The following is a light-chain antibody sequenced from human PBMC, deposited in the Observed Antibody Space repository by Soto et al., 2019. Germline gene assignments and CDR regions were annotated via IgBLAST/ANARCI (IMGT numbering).Light chain of an antibody. J-gene: IGKJ2*03. V-gene: IGKV2-30*01. Sequence: VVLTQSPLSLPVTLGQPASISCNSSKSLVYRDGNTSLNWFQQRPGQSPRRLIYKVSDRDSGVPDRFSGRRSCSDFTLKISRVEADEVCVYYCMQGTHWPPYSFGQGTKLEIK. CDR2: KVS. CDR3: MQGTHWPPYS. CDR1: KSLVYRDGNTS.